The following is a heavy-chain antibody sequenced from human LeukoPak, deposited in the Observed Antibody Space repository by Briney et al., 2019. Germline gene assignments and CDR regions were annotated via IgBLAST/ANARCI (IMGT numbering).Heavy chain of an antibody. D-gene: IGHD3-16*01. CDR1: GYTFDSYG. V-gene: IGHV1-18*01. J-gene: IGHJ4*02. Sequence: ASVKVSCQASGYTFDSYGIPSVRQAPGQELEWMGWISAYNGNTNYAQKVQGRVTMTKDTSTSTAYMDLRSLRSDDTAVYYFARVLPRLAWGEFDYWGQGTLVAVSS. CDR2: ISAYNGNT. CDR3: ARVLPRLAWGEFDY.